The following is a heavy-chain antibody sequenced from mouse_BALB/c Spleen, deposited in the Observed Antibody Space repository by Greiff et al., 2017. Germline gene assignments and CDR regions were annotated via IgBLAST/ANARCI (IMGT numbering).Heavy chain of an antibody. CDR3: ARDGQFITTVVADYYAMDY. Sequence: VQLQESGPGLVAPSQSLSITCTVSGFSLTGYGVNWVRQPPGKGLEWLGMIWGDGSTDYNSALKSRLSISKDNSKSQVFLKMNSLQTDDTARYYCARDGQFITTVVADYYAMDYWGQGTSVTVSS. CDR1: GFSLTGYG. J-gene: IGHJ4*01. CDR2: IWGDGST. V-gene: IGHV2-6-7*01. D-gene: IGHD1-1*01.